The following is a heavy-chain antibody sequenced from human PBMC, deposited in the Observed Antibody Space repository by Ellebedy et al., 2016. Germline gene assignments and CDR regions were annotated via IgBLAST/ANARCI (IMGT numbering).Heavy chain of an antibody. J-gene: IGHJ4*02. V-gene: IGHV3-30-3*01. CDR3: ARDQDGPGGAIDY. CDR2: ISYDGTNK. CDR1: GFTFSNYA. Sequence: GGSLRLXXAASGFTFSNYAMHWVRQAPGKGLEWVAVISYDGTNKIYPNSVKGRFSISRDNPQNTLYLQMNSLRTEDTAVYYCARDQDGPGGAIDYWGQGTLVTVSS.